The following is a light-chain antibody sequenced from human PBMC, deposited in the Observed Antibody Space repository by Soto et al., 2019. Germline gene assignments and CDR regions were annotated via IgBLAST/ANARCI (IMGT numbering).Light chain of an antibody. J-gene: IGLJ1*01. V-gene: IGLV2-8*01. CDR1: SNDIGGFKY. CDR2: GVT. Sequence: QSALTQPPSASGSPGQSVTISCSGTSNDIGGFKYVSWYQQHPGKAPKLMIYGVTERPSGVPDRFSGSKSGNTASLTVSGLQADAEADYYCSSYAGNNISLVFGTGTKVTVL. CDR3: SSYAGNNISLV.